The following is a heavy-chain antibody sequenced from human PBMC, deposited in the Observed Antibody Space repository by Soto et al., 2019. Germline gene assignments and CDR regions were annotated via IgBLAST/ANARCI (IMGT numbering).Heavy chain of an antibody. J-gene: IGHJ6*02. D-gene: IGHD2-15*01. CDR3: ARSQGGSSSLDIYYYYYYGMDV. CDR1: GGTFSSYA. Sequence: QVQLVQSGAEVKKPGSSVKVSCKAPGGTFSSYAISWVRQAPGQGLEWMGGIIPIFGTANYAQKFQGRVTITADESTSTGYMELSSLRSEDTAVYYCARSQGGSSSLDIYYYYYYGMDVWGQGNKVTVSS. CDR2: IIPIFGTA. V-gene: IGHV1-69*01.